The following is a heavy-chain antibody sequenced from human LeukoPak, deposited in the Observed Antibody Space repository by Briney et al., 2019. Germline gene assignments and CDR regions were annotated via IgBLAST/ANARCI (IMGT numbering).Heavy chain of an antibody. D-gene: IGHD4-17*01. CDR3: TSDTTHDYGDYVGAFDM. CDR1: GLTVTNAW. Sequence: PGGSLRLSCAASGLTVTNAWMNWVRQAPGKGLEWVGRIASKTDGGTADYAAPVKGRFTISRDDSKKSLYLQMNSLKTEDTAVYYCTSDTTHDYGDYVGAFDMWGQGTMVTVSS. V-gene: IGHV3-15*04. J-gene: IGHJ3*02. CDR2: IASKTDGGTA.